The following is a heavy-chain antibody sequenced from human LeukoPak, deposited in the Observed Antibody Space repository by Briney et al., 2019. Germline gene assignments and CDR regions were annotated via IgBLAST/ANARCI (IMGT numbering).Heavy chain of an antibody. CDR1: GFTFSSYA. CDR2: ISSNGGST. Sequence: GGSLRLSCAASGFTFSSYAMHWVRQAPGKGLEYVSAISSNGGSTYYANSVKGRFTISRDNSKNTLYLQMGSLRAEDMAVYYCARDRSGWYLGYWGQGTLVTVSS. CDR3: ARDRSGWYLGY. V-gene: IGHV3-64*01. J-gene: IGHJ4*02. D-gene: IGHD6-19*01.